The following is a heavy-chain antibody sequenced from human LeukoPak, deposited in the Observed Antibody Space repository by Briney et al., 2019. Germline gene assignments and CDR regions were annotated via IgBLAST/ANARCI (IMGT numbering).Heavy chain of an antibody. CDR2: IYHSGST. J-gene: IGHJ3*02. V-gene: IGHV4-39*07. CDR3: ARGGYDFWSGYSIGAFDI. D-gene: IGHD3-3*01. CDR1: GGSISSSSYY. Sequence: PSETLSLTCTVSGGSISSSSYYWGWIRQPPGKGLEWIGSIYHSGSTYYNPSLKSRVTISVDTSKNQFSLKLSSVTAADTAVYYCARGGYDFWSGYSIGAFDIWGQGTMVTVSS.